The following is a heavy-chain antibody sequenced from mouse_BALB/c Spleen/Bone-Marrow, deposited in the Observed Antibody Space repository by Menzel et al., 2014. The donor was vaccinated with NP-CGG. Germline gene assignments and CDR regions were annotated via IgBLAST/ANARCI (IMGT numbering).Heavy chain of an antibody. CDR2: ISNGGGST. V-gene: IGHV5-12-2*01. CDR3: ARQIYFPYFDY. CDR1: GFTFSSYT. D-gene: IGHD2-1*01. Sequence: EVQRVESGGGLVQPGGSLKPSCAASGFTFSSYTMSWVRQTPEKRLEWVAYISNGGGSTYYPDTVKGRFTISRDNAKNTLYLQMSSLKSEDTAMYYCARQIYFPYFDYWGQGTTLTVSS. J-gene: IGHJ2*01.